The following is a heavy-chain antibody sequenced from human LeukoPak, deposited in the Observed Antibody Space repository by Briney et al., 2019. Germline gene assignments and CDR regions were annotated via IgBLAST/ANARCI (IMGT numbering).Heavy chain of an antibody. CDR1: GFPFSSYW. Sequence: GGSLRLSCAASGFPFSSYWMSWVRQAPGKGLEWVANIKEDGSEKYYVDSVKGRFTISRDNAKNSLYLQMNSLRAEDTAVYYCARRSGIAVAGAFDYWGQGTLVTVSS. CDR3: ARRSGIAVAGAFDY. CDR2: IKEDGSEK. V-gene: IGHV3-7*03. D-gene: IGHD6-19*01. J-gene: IGHJ4*02.